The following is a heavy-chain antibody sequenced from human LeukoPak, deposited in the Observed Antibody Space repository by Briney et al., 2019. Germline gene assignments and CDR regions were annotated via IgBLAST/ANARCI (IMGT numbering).Heavy chain of an antibody. CDR2: ISTGNGNT. D-gene: IGHD1-7*01. V-gene: IGHV1-18*01. Sequence: ASVKVSCKASGDTFMRYGISWVRQAPGQGLEWMGWISTGNGNTKYGQKFQGRVTMTTDTSTATAYMELRSLRSDDTAMYYCATANNWNYAYGYWGQGTLVTASS. CDR1: GDTFMRYG. J-gene: IGHJ4*02. CDR3: ATANNWNYAYGY.